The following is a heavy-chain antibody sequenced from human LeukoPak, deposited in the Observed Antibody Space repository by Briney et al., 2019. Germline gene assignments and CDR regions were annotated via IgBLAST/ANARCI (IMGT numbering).Heavy chain of an antibody. CDR3: AKVADYYDSSGRFTYYFDY. V-gene: IGHV3-30*18. J-gene: IGHJ4*02. CDR2: LSYDGTFK. CDR1: GFNFSSFG. Sequence: GGSLRLSCAASGFNFSSFGMHWVRQAPGKGLEWVVVLSYDGTFKYYADSVKGRFTISRDNSRDPLYLQMNSLRAEDTAVYYCAKVADYYDSSGRFTYYFDYWGQGTLVTVSS. D-gene: IGHD3-22*01.